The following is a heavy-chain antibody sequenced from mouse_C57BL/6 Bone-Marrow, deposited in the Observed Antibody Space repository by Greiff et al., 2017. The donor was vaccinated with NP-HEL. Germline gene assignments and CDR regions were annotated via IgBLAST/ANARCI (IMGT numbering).Heavy chain of an antibody. J-gene: IGHJ1*03. CDR3: ASIYYYGIAYWYFDV. V-gene: IGHV1-81*01. D-gene: IGHD2-1*01. CDR2: IYPRSGNT. CDR1: GYTFTSYG. Sequence: VQLQQSGAELARPGASVKLSCKASGYTFTSYGISWVKQRTGQGLEWIGEIYPRSGNTYYNEKFKGKATLTADKSSSTAYMELRSLTSEDSAVYFCASIYYYGIAYWYFDVWGTGTTVTVSS.